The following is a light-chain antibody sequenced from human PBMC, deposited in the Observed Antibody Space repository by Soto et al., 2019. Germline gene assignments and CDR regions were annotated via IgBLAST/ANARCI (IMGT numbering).Light chain of an antibody. J-gene: IGKJ3*01. Sequence: DIQMTQSPSTLSASVGDRVTITCRASQSISNWLDWYQHRPGKAPKLLIYDASSLQSGVPSRFSGSGFGTHFTLTIASLQPDDSATYFCQQYKSYSSFGPGTKVDVK. CDR3: QQYKSYSS. CDR2: DAS. CDR1: QSISNW. V-gene: IGKV1-5*01.